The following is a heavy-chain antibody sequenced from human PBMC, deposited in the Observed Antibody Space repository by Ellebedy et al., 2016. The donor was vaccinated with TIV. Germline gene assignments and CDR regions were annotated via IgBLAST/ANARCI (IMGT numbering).Heavy chain of an antibody. CDR1: GFAFNSYS. CDR3: ARKAVTGRNWYFDL. CDR2: ISGTSVTI. V-gene: IGHV3-48*01. D-gene: IGHD4-11*01. Sequence: GESLKISXSASGFAFNSYSMTWVRQAPGKGLESISCISGTSVTIYYADSVKGRFTISRDNARNSLYLQMNSLRAEDTAVYFRARKAVTGRNWYFDLWGRGTLVTVSS. J-gene: IGHJ2*01.